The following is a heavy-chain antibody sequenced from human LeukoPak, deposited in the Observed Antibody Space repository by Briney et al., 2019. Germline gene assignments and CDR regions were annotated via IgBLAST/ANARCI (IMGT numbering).Heavy chain of an antibody. Sequence: GRSLRLSCAVSGFTFSTCGMHWVRQAPGKGLEWVAVISSDGNDKYYAVSVKGRFTISRDNSKNTLYLQMNSLRAEDTAVYYCAKAGRDCSGASCYNYGMAVWGQGTTVTVSS. CDR2: ISSDGNDK. CDR1: GFTFSTCG. V-gene: IGHV3-30*18. J-gene: IGHJ6*02. CDR3: AKAGRDCSGASCYNYGMAV. D-gene: IGHD2-15*01.